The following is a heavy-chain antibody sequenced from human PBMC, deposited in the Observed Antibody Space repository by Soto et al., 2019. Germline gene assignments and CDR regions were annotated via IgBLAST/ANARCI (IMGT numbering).Heavy chain of an antibody. CDR3: ARDLYCGGDCYITKIDSYYYYGMDV. Sequence: ASVKVSCKASGYTFTSYGISWVRQAPGQGLEWMGWISAYNGNTNYAQKLQGRVTMTTDTSTSTAYMELRSLRSDDTAVYYCARDLYCGGDCYITKIDSYYYYGMDVWGEGTTVTVSS. CDR1: GYTFTSYG. V-gene: IGHV1-18*01. CDR2: ISAYNGNT. J-gene: IGHJ6*04. D-gene: IGHD2-21*02.